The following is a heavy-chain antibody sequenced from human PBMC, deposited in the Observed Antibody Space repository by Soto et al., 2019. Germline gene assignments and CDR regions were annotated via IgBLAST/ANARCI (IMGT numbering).Heavy chain of an antibody. J-gene: IGHJ4*02. CDR1: GYTFTSYG. V-gene: IGHV1-18*01. Sequence: QVQLVQSGAEVKKPGASVKVSCKASGYTFTSYGISWVRQAPGQGLERMGWISAYNGNTNYAQKLQGRVTMTTDTSTSTAYMELRSLRSDDTAVYYCARAFQAPRLAYYFDYWGQGTLVTVSS. D-gene: IGHD3-16*01. CDR2: ISAYNGNT. CDR3: ARAFQAPRLAYYFDY.